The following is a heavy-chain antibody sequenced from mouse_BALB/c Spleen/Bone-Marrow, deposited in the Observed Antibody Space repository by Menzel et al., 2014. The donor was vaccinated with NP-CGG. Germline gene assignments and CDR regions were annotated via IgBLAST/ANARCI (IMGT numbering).Heavy chain of an antibody. D-gene: IGHD2-1*01. V-gene: IGHV7-3*02. CDR2: IRNKANGYTT. Sequence: EVQRVESGGGLVQPGGSLRLSCATSGFTFTDYYMSWVRQPPGKALEWLGFIRNKANGYTTEYSASVKGRFTISRDNSQSILYPQMNTLRAEDSATYYCARDYGNYVRFAYWGQGTLVTVSA. CDR3: ARDYGNYVRFAY. J-gene: IGHJ3*01. CDR1: GFTFTDYY.